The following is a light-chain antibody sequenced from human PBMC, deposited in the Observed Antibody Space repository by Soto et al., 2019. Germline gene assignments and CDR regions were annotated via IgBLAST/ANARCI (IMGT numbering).Light chain of an antibody. CDR3: SSYADGSNRV. CDR1: SSDVGSYNL. J-gene: IGLJ3*02. Sequence: QSVLTQPASGSGSPGQSSTISCTGTSSDVGSYNLVSWYQQYPGKGPKLLIYEDNQRPSGISNRFSVSKSGNTASLTISGLQAADEADYYCSSYADGSNRVFGGGTKLTVL. V-gene: IGLV2-23*01. CDR2: EDN.